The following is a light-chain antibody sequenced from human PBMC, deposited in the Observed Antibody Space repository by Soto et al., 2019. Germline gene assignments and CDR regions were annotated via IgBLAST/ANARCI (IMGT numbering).Light chain of an antibody. Sequence: DIVMTQSPDSLAVSLVERATINCKYSQSVLYSSNNKHYLAWYQQKPGQPPKLLIYGASTREYGVPDRFSGSGYGTDFTLTISSLQAEDVAVYYCQKYYITPPTLGPRTKVDIK. CDR1: QSVLYSSNNKHY. J-gene: IGKJ3*01. V-gene: IGKV4-1*01. CDR3: QKYYITPPT. CDR2: GAS.